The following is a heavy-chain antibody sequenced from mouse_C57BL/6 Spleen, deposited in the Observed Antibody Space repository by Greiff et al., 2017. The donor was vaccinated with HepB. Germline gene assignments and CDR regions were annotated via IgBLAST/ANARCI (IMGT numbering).Heavy chain of an antibody. Sequence: VQLQESGAELARPGASVKLSCKASGYTFTSYGISWVKQRTGQGLEWIGEIYPRSGNTYYNEKFKGKATLTADKSSRTAYMELRSLTSEDSAVYFCARWWQLRLFDYCGQGTTLTVSS. J-gene: IGHJ2*01. V-gene: IGHV1-81*01. CDR3: ARWWQLRLFDY. D-gene: IGHD3-2*02. CDR2: IYPRSGNT. CDR1: GYTFTSYG.